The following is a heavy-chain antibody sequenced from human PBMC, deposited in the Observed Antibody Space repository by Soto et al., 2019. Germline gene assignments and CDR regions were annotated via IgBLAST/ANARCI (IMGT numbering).Heavy chain of an antibody. V-gene: IGHV3-30*18. D-gene: IGHD6-13*01. CDR2: ISYDGSNK. Sequence: QVQLVESGGGVVQPGRSLRLSCAASGFTFSSYGMRWVRQAPGKGLVWVAVISYDGSNKYYADSVKGRFTISRDNSKNTLYLQMNSLRAEDTAVYYCAKDVYSSSPDYWGQGTLVTVSS. J-gene: IGHJ4*02. CDR3: AKDVYSSSPDY. CDR1: GFTFSSYG.